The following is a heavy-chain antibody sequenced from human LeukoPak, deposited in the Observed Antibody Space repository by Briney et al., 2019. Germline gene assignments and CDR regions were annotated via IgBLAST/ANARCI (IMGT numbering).Heavy chain of an antibody. J-gene: IGHJ4*02. V-gene: IGHV1-69-2*01. CDR2: VDPEDGET. Sequence: ATVKISCKASGYTFSDYYMHWVQQARGKGLEWMGRVDPEDGETIYADKFQGRVTITADTSTDTAYMELSSLRSEDTAVYYCATGASGYCSSTSCPLFDYWGQGTLVTVSS. D-gene: IGHD2-2*01. CDR1: GYTFSDYY. CDR3: ATGASGYCSSTSCPLFDY.